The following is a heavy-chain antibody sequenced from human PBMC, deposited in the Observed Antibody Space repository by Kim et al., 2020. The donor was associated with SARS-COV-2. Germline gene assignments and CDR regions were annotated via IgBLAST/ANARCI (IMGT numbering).Heavy chain of an antibody. CDR3: AGHNLEQQLYYFYMDV. J-gene: IGHJ6*03. D-gene: IGHD6-13*01. CDR1: GGSISSTFFH. Sequence: SETLSLTCTVSGGSISSTFFHWGWIRQPPGQGLEWIATIYFGGTTYYNPSLRSRVSLSGDTSKTQFSLKLSSVTAADTAVYYCAGHNLEQQLYYFYMDVWGKGTTVTVSS. CDR2: IYFGGTT. V-gene: IGHV4-39*01.